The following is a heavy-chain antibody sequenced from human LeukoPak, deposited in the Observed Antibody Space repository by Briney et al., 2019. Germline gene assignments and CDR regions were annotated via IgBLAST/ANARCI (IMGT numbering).Heavy chain of an antibody. CDR1: GFTFSSYS. V-gene: IGHV3-48*01. J-gene: IGHJ4*02. CDR2: ISSSGNTI. Sequence: GGSLRLSCAASGFTFSSYSMNWVRQAPGKGLEWVSYISSSGNTIDYADSVKGRFTVSRDNSNNVLYLHMNSVRAEDTAVYYCARDRNNYYFDYCGQGTQVTVSS. D-gene: IGHD1-20*01. CDR3: ARDRNNYYFDY.